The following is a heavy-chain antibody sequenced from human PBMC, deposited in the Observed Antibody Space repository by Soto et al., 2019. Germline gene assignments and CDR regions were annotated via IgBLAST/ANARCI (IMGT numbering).Heavy chain of an antibody. CDR2: ISSSSSYI. J-gene: IGHJ6*02. D-gene: IGHD6-6*01. V-gene: IGHV3-21*01. Sequence: GGSLRLSCAVSGFTFSSYSMNWVRQAPGKGLEWVSSISSSSSYIYYADSVKGRFTISRDNAKNSLYLQMNSLRAEDTAVYYCARCQTGSSYKSYYYYCMDVWGQGTTVTVSS. CDR1: GFTFSSYS. CDR3: ARCQTGSSYKSYYYYCMDV.